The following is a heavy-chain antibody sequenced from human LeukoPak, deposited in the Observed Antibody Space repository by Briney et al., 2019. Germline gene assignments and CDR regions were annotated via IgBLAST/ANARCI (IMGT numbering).Heavy chain of an antibody. D-gene: IGHD1-26*01. V-gene: IGHV4-59*01. J-gene: IGHJ2*01. CDR2: IYNHGRT. CDR1: GDSLTY. Sequence: PSEPLSLTCTVAGDSLTYWTWIRQPPGKALEWIGGIYNHGRTEYNPTLRSRVTISVDPSKNQVSLNVRSVTAADTAVYYCARGLAGAGSGAIYFDLWSRGTLVTVSS. CDR3: ARGLAGAGSGAIYFDL.